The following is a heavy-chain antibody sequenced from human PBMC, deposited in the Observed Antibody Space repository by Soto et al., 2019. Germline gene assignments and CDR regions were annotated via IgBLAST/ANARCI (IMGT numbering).Heavy chain of an antibody. CDR1: GFTFSSYG. J-gene: IGHJ3*02. CDR3: AKEDDCVNRRKAFDI. D-gene: IGHD2-21*02. CDR2: ISYDGSNK. Sequence: QVQLVESGGGVVQPGRSLRLSCAASGFTFSSYGMHWVRQAPGKRLERVAVISYDGSNKYYADSVKGRFTISRDTSKNPLYLQMKSLRAEATAVYYCAKEDDCVNRRKAFDIWGQGTMVTVSS. V-gene: IGHV3-30*18.